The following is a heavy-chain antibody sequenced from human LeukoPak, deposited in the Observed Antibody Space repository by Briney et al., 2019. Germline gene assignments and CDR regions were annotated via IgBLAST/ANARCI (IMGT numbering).Heavy chain of an antibody. CDR2: IYYSGST. Sequence: SETLSLTCTVSGYSISSGYYWGWIRQPPGKGLEWIGSIYYSGSTYYNPSLKSRVTISVDTSKNQFSLKLSSVTAADTAVYYCASYPYTPVVGFLEWFPDDPWGQGTLVTVSS. J-gene: IGHJ5*02. CDR1: GYSISSGYY. CDR3: ASYPYTPVVGFLEWFPDDP. D-gene: IGHD3-3*01. V-gene: IGHV4-38-2*02.